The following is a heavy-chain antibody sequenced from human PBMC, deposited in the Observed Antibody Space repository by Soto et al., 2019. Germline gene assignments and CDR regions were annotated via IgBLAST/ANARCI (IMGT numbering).Heavy chain of an antibody. D-gene: IGHD2-21*02. CDR2: IGASGDIT. J-gene: IGHJ4*02. Sequence: SLRLSCAASGFSFTNFAMSWVRQAPGKGLEWVAGIGASGDITWYADSVKGRLSISRDNSKNTLYLQLNSLRFEDTAVYYCAKDDFADRGDDYFDYWGPGTLVTVSS. V-gene: IGHV3-23*01. CDR3: AKDDFADRGDDYFDY. CDR1: GFSFTNFA.